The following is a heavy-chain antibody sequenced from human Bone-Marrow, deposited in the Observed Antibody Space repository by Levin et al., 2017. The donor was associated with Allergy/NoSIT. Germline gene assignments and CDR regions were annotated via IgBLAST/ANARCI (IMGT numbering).Heavy chain of an antibody. CDR1: GGSFSGYY. J-gene: IGHJ3*02. Sequence: SQTLSLTCAVYGGSFSGYYWSWIRQPPGKGLEWIGEINHSGSTNYNPSLKSRVTISVDTSKNQFSLKLSSVTAADTAAYYCARAYHTLNAFDIWGQGTMVTVSS. CDR3: ARAYHTLNAFDI. V-gene: IGHV4-34*01. D-gene: IGHD2-2*01. CDR2: INHSGST.